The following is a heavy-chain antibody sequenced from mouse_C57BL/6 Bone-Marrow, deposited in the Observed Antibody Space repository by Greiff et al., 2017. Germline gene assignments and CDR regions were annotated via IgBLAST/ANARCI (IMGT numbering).Heavy chain of an antibody. J-gene: IGHJ3*01. V-gene: IGHV1-5*01. CDR3: TRSGYRLRGAFAY. D-gene: IGHD3-1*01. CDR1: GYTFTSYW. CDR2: IYPGNSDP. Sequence: VQLQQSGTVLARPGASVKMSCKTSGYTFTSYWMHWVKQRPGQGLEWIGAIYPGNSDPSYNQKFKGNAKLTAVTSAITAYMELSSLTNEDSAVYYCTRSGYRLRGAFAYWGQGTLVTVAA.